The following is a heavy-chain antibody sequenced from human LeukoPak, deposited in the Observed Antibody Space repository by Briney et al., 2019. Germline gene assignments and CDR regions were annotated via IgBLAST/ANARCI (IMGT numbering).Heavy chain of an antibody. J-gene: IGHJ3*02. CDR3: AKDPPGWNYDAFDI. D-gene: IGHD1-7*01. CDR1: GFTFRSYW. Sequence: GGSLRLSCAASGFTFRSYWMQWVRQVPGEGLVWVSRIDNDGTSTTYADSVKGRFTISRDNSKNTLYLQMNSLRAEDTAVYYCAKDPPGWNYDAFDIWGQGTMVTVSS. V-gene: IGHV3-74*01. CDR2: IDNDGTST.